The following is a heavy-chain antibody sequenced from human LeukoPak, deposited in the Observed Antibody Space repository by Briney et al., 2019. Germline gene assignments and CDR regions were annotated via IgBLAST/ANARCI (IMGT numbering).Heavy chain of an antibody. J-gene: IGHJ4*02. CDR1: GFTFSSYS. D-gene: IGHD6-13*01. Sequence: GGSLRFFCAASGFTFSSYSMNWVRQAPGKGLEGVSYISSSSSTIYYADSVKGRFTISRENAKNSLYLQMNSLRAEDTAVYYCARGDSSSSLFFDYWGQGTLVTVSS. V-gene: IGHV3-48*04. CDR2: ISSSSSTI. CDR3: ARGDSSSSLFFDY.